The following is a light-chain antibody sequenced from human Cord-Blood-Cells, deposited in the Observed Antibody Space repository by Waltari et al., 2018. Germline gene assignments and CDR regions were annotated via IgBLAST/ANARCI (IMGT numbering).Light chain of an antibody. J-gene: IGKJ2*01. CDR2: AAS. V-gene: IGKV1-39*01. CDR3: QQSYSTPYN. CDR1: QSISSY. Sequence: DIQMTQSPSSLSASVGDRVTITCRASQSISSYLNWYQQKPGKAPKLLIYAASSLQSGVPSRFSGSGSGTDSTLTISRMPPEDFATYYCQQSYSTPYNFGQGTKLEIK.